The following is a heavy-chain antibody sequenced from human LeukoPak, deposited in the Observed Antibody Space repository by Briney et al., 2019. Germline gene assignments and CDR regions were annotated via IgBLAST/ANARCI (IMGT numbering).Heavy chain of an antibody. CDR2: INAGNGNT. CDR1: GYTFTSYA. V-gene: IGHV1-3*01. J-gene: IGHJ6*02. D-gene: IGHD2-2*02. Sequence: ASVKVSCKASGYTFTSYAMHWVRQAPGQRLEWMGWINAGNGNTKYSQKSQGRVTITRDTSASTAYMELSSLRSEDTAVYYCARDQVEYQLLYPINYGMDVWGQGTTVTVSS. CDR3: ARDQVEYQLLYPINYGMDV.